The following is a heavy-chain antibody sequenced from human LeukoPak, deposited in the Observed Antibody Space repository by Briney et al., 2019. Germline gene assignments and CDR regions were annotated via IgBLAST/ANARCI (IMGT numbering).Heavy chain of an antibody. D-gene: IGHD4-17*01. Sequence: PSETLSLPCSVSGGSISSSSYFWRWIRQPPGKGLEWIGSIYYSGSTYYNPSLKSRVILSVNTSKNQFSLKLTSVTAANTAVYYCARGGVTTGDDAFDIWGQGTMVTVSS. V-gene: IGHV4-39*01. J-gene: IGHJ3*02. CDR3: ARGGVTTGDDAFDI. CDR2: IYYSGST. CDR1: GGSISSSSYF.